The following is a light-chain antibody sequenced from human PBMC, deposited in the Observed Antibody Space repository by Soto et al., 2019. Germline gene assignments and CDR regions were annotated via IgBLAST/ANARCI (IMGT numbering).Light chain of an antibody. J-gene: IGKJ2*01. V-gene: IGKV3-15*01. CDR1: QSVRSN. CDR3: QQYNDWPPFT. Sequence: EIVMTQSPATLSVSPGERATLSCRASQSVRSNLAWYQQKAGQAPRLLIYGVSIRATGIPARFSGGGSGADFTLTISSLQSEDSAVYYCQQYNDWPPFTFGQGTKLEIK. CDR2: GVS.